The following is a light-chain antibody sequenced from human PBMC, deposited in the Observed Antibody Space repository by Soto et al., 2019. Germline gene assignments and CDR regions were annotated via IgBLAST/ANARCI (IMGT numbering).Light chain of an antibody. CDR1: SGHSSYI. J-gene: IGLJ1*01. V-gene: IGLV4-60*02. CDR2: LEGSGNY. CDR3: ETWVSNTYV. Sequence: QLVLTQSSSASASLGSSVKLTCTLSSGHSSYIIAWHQQQPGKAPRYLMKLEGSGNYNTGSGVPDRFSGSSSGADRYLTISHLQFEDEADYYCETWVSNTYVFGTGTKVTVL.